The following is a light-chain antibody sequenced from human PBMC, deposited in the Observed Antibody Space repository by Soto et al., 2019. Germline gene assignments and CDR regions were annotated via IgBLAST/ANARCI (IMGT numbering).Light chain of an antibody. Sequence: DIQLTQYPSSLSAPLGDRVTITCRASQSISSYLNWYQQKPGKAPKLLIYAASSLQSGVPSRFSGSGSGTDFTLTISSLQPEDFATYYCQQSYSPPPIAFGQGTRLE. CDR3: QQSYSPPPIA. CDR2: AAS. V-gene: IGKV1-39*01. CDR1: QSISSY. J-gene: IGKJ5*01.